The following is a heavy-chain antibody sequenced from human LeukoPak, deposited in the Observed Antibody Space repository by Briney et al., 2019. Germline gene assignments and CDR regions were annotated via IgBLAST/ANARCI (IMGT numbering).Heavy chain of an antibody. CDR3: AKAGVRYSASSALYAFDF. J-gene: IGHJ3*01. Sequence: PSETLSLTCTVSGGSISSASYFWGWIRQPPGKGLEWIGTLYYSGSTYYSASLKSRVTMSGDASRNQFSLRLRSVNAADTAVYYCAKAGVRYSASSALYAFDFWGPGTMVTVSS. D-gene: IGHD3-22*01. V-gene: IGHV4-39*01. CDR2: LYYSGST. CDR1: GGSISSASYF.